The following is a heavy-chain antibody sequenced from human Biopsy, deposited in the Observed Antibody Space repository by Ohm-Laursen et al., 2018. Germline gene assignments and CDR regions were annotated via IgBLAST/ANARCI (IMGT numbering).Heavy chain of an antibody. CDR3: ARLGNFWNAEDGFDL. Sequence: SQTLSLTCTVSDDSIRNFYWTWIRQPPGQGLEWIGHASYSGYTNYNPSLKSRVTISVTTSKNHSSLNLSSVTAADTAVYSCARLGNFWNAEDGFDLWGLGTMVTVSS. J-gene: IGHJ3*01. V-gene: IGHV4-59*08. D-gene: IGHD3-3*01. CDR2: ASYSGYT. CDR1: DDSIRNFY.